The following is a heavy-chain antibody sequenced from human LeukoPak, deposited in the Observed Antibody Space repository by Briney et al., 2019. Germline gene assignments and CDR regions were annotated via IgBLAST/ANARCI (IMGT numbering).Heavy chain of an antibody. J-gene: IGHJ6*02. CDR3: ARDRRATAASYYYYGMDV. Sequence: AASVKVSCKASGYTFTSYDINWVRQATGQGLEWMGWMNPNSGNTNYAQKLQGRVTMTTDTSTSTAYMELRSLRSDDTAVYYCARDRRATAASYYYYGMDVWGQGTTVTVSS. CDR1: GYTFTSYD. D-gene: IGHD5-24*01. V-gene: IGHV1-18*01. CDR2: MNPNSGNT.